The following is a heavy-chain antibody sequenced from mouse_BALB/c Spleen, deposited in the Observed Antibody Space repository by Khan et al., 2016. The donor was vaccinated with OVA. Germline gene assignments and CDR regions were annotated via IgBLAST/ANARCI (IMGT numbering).Heavy chain of an antibody. V-gene: IGHV1-77*01. CDR3: GIEWGACFPY. J-gene: IGHJ3*01. CDR1: GYTFTDYN. CDR2: IYPGSGNT. Sequence: VQGVESGGELARPGASVKLSCKASGYTFTDYNINWVKQRTGQGLEWIGEIYPGSGNTYYNEKFKGKATLTADKSSSTAYMQLSSLTSEDSAVYCWGIEWGACFPYWGQGPLFTVSA.